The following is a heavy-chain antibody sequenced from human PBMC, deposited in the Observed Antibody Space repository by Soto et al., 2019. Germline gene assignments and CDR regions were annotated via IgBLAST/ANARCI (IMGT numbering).Heavy chain of an antibody. J-gene: IGHJ4*02. CDR1: GFTVINNH. V-gene: IGHV3-53*01. CDR2: VHGGGST. Sequence: VQLVESGGGLIQPGGSLRLSFAASGFTVINNHMTWVRQAAGKGLELVSFVHGGGSTSYADSVKGRFTISRDNSKNTLYLQMDSLRAEDTAIYYCAGRLTTAASLDYWGRGTLVTVSS. CDR3: AGRLTTAASLDY. D-gene: IGHD3-16*01.